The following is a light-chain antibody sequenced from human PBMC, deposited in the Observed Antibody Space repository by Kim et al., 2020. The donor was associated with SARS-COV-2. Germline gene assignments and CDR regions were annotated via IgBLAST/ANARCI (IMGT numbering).Light chain of an antibody. V-gene: IGLV1-40*01. CDR3: QSYDSSLSGSI. CDR2: DNV. Sequence: QTITTPGTGTGSNIGAGYNVHWYQQLPGTAPRLLISDNVNRPSGVPDRFSGSKSDASASLAITGLQAEDEAVYYCQSYDSSLSGSIFGTGTQLTVL. CDR1: GSNIGAGYN. J-gene: IGLJ1*01.